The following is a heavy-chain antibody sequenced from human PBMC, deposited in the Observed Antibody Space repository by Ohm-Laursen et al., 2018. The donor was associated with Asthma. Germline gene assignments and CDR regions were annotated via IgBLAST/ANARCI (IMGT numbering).Heavy chain of an antibody. CDR2: GGSYYDGGLK. CDR3: ARGPYDSSAYYYTFDY. J-gene: IGHJ4*02. CDR1: GFTFRSYA. D-gene: IGHD3-22*01. Sequence: RSLRLSCAASGFTFRSYAMHWVRQAPGKGLEWVAVGGSYYDGGLKYYADSVNGRFTVSRDDSKNTLYLQMNGLRAEDTAVYYCARGPYDSSAYYYTFDYWGQGTLVTVSS. V-gene: IGHV3-30-3*01.